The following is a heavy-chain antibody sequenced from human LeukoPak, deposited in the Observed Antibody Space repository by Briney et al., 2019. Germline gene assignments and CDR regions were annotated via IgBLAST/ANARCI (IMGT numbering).Heavy chain of an antibody. CDR3: AKGRVVPAALLDY. J-gene: IGHJ4*02. CDR1: GFAFSGYA. V-gene: IGHV3-23*01. D-gene: IGHD2-15*01. CDR2: ISGSGDTT. Sequence: GGSLRLSCAASGFAFSGYAMTWVRQVPGKGLEWVSSISGSGDTTNYADSVKGRFTISRDNSKNTLFLQMNSLRADDTAVYYCAKGRVVPAALLDYWGQGTLVTVSS.